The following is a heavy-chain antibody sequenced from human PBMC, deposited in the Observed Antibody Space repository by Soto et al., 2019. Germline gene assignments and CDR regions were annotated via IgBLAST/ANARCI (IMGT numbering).Heavy chain of an antibody. J-gene: IGHJ4*02. CDR2: ISSSSSSYI. Sequence: EVQLVESGGGLVKPGGSLRLSCAASGFTFSSYSMNWVRQAPGKGLEWVSSISSSSSSYIYYADSVKGRFTISRDNAKNSLYLQMNSLRAEDTAVYYCARDMRGAEQLDLDYWGQGTLVTVSS. D-gene: IGHD6-6*01. CDR3: ARDMRGAEQLDLDY. CDR1: GFTFSSYS. V-gene: IGHV3-21*01.